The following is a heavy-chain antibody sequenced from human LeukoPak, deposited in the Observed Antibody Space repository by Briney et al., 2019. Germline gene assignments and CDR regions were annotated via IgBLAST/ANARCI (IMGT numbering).Heavy chain of an antibody. CDR1: GFTFSSYS. CDR3: ARLMDTAMVPWYFDL. CDR2: ISTSSSYI. D-gene: IGHD5-18*01. J-gene: IGHJ2*01. V-gene: IGHV3-21*01. Sequence: PGGSLRLSCAGSGFTFSSYSMNWVRQAPGKGLEWVSFISTSSSYIYYADSVKSRFTISRDNAKNSLYLQMNSLRAEDPAVYYCARLMDTAMVPWYFDLWGRGTLVTVSS.